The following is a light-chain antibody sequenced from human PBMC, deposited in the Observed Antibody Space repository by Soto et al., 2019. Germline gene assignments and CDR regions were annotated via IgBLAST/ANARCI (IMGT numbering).Light chain of an antibody. CDR2: GIS. CDR3: QQYVTSSPRT. V-gene: IGKV3-20*01. J-gene: IGKJ1*01. CDR1: HPISSSY. Sequence: EIVLTQSPGTLSLSPGERATLSCRASHPISSSYLAWYQQKPGQAPRLLMYGISRRATGIPDRFSGSGSGTDFTPTITRLEPEDFAVYYCQQYVTSSPRTFGQGTKVEIK.